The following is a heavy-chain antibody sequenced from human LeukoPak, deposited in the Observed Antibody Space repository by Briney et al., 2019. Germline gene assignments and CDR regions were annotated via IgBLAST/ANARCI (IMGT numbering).Heavy chain of an antibody. Sequence: ASVKVSCKASGYTFTSYAMHWVRQAPGQRLEWMGWINAGNGNTRYSQKFQGRVTITRDTSASTAYMELSSLRSEDTAVYYCARDRAPITMVRGVINWFDPWDQGTLVTVSS. CDR2: INAGNGNT. V-gene: IGHV1-3*01. D-gene: IGHD3-10*01. J-gene: IGHJ5*02. CDR1: GYTFTSYA. CDR3: ARDRAPITMVRGVINWFDP.